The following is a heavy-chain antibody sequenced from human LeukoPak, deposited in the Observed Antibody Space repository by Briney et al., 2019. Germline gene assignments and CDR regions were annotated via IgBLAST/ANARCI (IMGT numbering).Heavy chain of an antibody. CDR3: ARSSGYCSSTSCPPDGY. D-gene: IGHD2-2*01. CDR1: GFTFSSYG. Sequence: GSLRLSCAASGFTFSSYGMHWVRQAPGKGLEWVAFIRYDGSNKYYADSVKGRFTISRDNSKNTLYLQMNSLRAEDTAVYYCARSSGYCSSTSCPPDGYWGQGTLVTVSS. CDR2: IRYDGSNK. V-gene: IGHV3-30*02. J-gene: IGHJ4*02.